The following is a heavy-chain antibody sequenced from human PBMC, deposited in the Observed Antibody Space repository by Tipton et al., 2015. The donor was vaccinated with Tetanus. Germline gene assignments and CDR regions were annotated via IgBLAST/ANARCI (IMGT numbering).Heavy chain of an antibody. Sequence: GLVKPSETLSLTCAVSGGSFTDFYWSWIRQVPGQGLVWIGEINHSGTANKNPSLKSRVTISVDTSKNQFSLRLNSVTAVDTAVYYCAKSDRVTRTSWYFHDWGQGTLVTVSS. D-gene: IGHD2-2*01. CDR2: INHSGTA. CDR1: GGSFTDFY. CDR3: AKSDRVTRTSWYFHD. V-gene: IGHV4-34*01. J-gene: IGHJ4*02.